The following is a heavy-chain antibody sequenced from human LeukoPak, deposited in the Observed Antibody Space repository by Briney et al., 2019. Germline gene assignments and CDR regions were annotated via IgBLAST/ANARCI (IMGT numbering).Heavy chain of an antibody. V-gene: IGHV1-46*01. J-gene: IGHJ3*02. D-gene: IGHD3-10*01. CDR1: GYTFTSYY. CDR2: INPSGGTT. CDR3: ARLCTSMFRGVHMGPHDGFDI. Sequence: EGSLKLSCKASGYTFTSYYMHWVRQAPGQGLEWMAIINPSGGTTSYAHKFKGRFTMTREMSTSTVYMELNSLRSEDTAVYYCARLCTSMFRGVHMGPHDGFDIWGQGTMVTVSS.